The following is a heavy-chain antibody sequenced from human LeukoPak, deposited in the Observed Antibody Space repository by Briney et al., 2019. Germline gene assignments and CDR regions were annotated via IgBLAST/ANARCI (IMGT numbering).Heavy chain of an antibody. CDR1: GGSISSYY. CDR2: IYYSGST. D-gene: IGHD3-22*01. V-gene: IGHV4-39*07. J-gene: IGHJ4*02. Sequence: SETLSLTCTVSGGSISSYYWGWIRQTPGKGLEWIGSIYYSGSTYYNPSLKSRVTISVDTSKNQFSLKLSSVTAADTAVYYCARRANYYDSSAYNFYFDYWGQGTLVTVSS. CDR3: ARRANYYDSSAYNFYFDY.